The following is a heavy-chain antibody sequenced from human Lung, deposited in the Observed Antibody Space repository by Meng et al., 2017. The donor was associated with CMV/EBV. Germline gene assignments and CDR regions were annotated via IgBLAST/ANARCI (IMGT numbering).Heavy chain of an antibody. V-gene: IGHV3-7*01. D-gene: IGHD7-27*01. CDR1: GFTFTNYW. CDR3: AREYWGPDY. Sequence: GESLKISCAASGFTFTNYWMTWVRQAPGKGLEWVGNINEAGSGKHYVDSVKGRFTMSRDNAKNSVYLQMNALRADDTAVYFCAREYWGPDYWGQGTLVTVSS. J-gene: IGHJ4*02. CDR2: INEAGSGK.